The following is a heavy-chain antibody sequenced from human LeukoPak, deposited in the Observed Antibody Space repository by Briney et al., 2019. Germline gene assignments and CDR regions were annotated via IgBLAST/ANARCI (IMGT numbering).Heavy chain of an antibody. D-gene: IGHD4-23*01. Sequence: GGSLRLSCAASGFTFSNYAMSWVRQAPGKGLEWVSVISGGGGTTYNADSVKGRFTLSRDNSKNTLYLQMNSLRAEDAAIYYCAKDRASGDNSKVDYWGQGTLVTVSS. V-gene: IGHV3-23*01. CDR1: GFTFSNYA. CDR3: AKDRASGDNSKVDY. J-gene: IGHJ4*02. CDR2: ISGGGGTT.